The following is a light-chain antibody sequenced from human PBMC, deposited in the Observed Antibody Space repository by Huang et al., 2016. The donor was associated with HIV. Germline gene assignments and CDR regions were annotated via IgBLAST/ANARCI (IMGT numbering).Light chain of an antibody. J-gene: IGKJ1*01. CDR2: ASS. CDR1: QTISSN. V-gene: IGKV1-39*01. Sequence: DIQMTQSPSSLSASVGDRVTISCRASQTISSNLVWYQQKPGKAPQLLIYASSYLQSGVPSRLSGSDSGTDFTLTIDGLQPEDFATYYCQQSYSTPWTFGRGTKVEIK. CDR3: QQSYSTPWT.